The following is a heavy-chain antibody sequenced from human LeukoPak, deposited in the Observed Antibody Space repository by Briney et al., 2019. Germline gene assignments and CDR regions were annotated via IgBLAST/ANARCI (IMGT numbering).Heavy chain of an antibody. Sequence: GGSLRLSCAASGFTFSSYAMTWVRQAPGKGLEWVSTIRGSDDSTYYADSVKGRFTISRDNSKNTLYLQMNSLRAEDTVIYYCAKDTGPAAGITADYWGQGTLVTVSS. V-gene: IGHV3-23*01. D-gene: IGHD6-13*01. CDR3: AKDTGPAAGITADY. J-gene: IGHJ4*02. CDR2: IRGSDDST. CDR1: GFTFSSYA.